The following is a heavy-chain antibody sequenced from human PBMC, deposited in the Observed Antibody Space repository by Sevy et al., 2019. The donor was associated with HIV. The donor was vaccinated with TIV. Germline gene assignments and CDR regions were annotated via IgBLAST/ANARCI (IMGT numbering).Heavy chain of an antibody. Sequence: GGSLRLSCAASGFTFSSYAMHWVRQAPGKGLEWVAVISYDGSNKYYAHSVKGRFTISRDNSKNTLYLQMNSLRAEDTAVYYCAREAGYCSGGSCYRYYFDYWGQGTLVTVSS. CDR1: GFTFSSYA. J-gene: IGHJ4*02. CDR3: AREAGYCSGGSCYRYYFDY. V-gene: IGHV3-30-3*01. D-gene: IGHD2-15*01. CDR2: ISYDGSNK.